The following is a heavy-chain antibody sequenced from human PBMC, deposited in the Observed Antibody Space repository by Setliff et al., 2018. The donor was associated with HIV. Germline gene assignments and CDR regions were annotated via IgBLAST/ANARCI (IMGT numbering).Heavy chain of an antibody. CDR3: ARSLERQWLVPYYMDV. V-gene: IGHV1-3*01. CDR1: GYTFISYA. CDR2: INVGNGKT. D-gene: IGHD6-19*01. Sequence: SVKVSCKASGYTFISYAIHWVRQAPGQRLEWMGWINVGNGKTKYSQNFQGRVTITRDTFASTAYMELSSLRSEDTAVYYCARSLERQWLVPYYMDVWGKGTTVTVSS. J-gene: IGHJ6*03.